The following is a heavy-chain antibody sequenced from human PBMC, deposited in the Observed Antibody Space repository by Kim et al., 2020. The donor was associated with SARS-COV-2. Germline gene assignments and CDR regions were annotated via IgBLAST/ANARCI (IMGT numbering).Heavy chain of an antibody. J-gene: IGHJ4*02. CDR3: GKEGLVYSSSSYYFDY. D-gene: IGHD6-13*01. V-gene: IGHV3-43*01. Sequence: VKGRFTITRDNSKNTLYLQMNSLGTEDTAVYYCGKEGLVYSSSSYYFDYWGQGTLVTVSS.